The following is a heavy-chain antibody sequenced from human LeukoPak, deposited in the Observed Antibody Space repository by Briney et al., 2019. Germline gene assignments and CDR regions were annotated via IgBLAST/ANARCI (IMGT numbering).Heavy chain of an antibody. Sequence: GASVKVSCKASGGTFSSYAISLVRQARGPGLEWMGRISPIFGTANYAQKFQGRVTITTDESTSTAYMELSSLRSEDTAVYYCARDTGAAGYCSRGSCYVWGQGTLVTVSS. J-gene: IGHJ4*02. CDR3: ARDTGAAGYCSRGSCYV. D-gene: IGHD2-15*01. V-gene: IGHV1-69*05. CDR1: GGTFSSYA. CDR2: ISPIFGTA.